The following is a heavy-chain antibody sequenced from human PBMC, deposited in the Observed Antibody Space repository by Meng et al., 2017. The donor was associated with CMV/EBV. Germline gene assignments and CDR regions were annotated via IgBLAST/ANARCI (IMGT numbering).Heavy chain of an antibody. J-gene: IGHJ4*02. V-gene: IGHV3-21*01. Sequence: GESLKISCAASGFTFSSYSMNWVRQAPGKGLEWVSSISSSSSYIYYADSVKGRFTISRDNAKNSLYLQMNSLRAEDTAVYYCARDLLGYCSSTSCPPYWGRGTLVTVSS. CDR1: GFTFSSYS. D-gene: IGHD2-2*01. CDR3: ARDLLGYCSSTSCPPY. CDR2: ISSSSSYI.